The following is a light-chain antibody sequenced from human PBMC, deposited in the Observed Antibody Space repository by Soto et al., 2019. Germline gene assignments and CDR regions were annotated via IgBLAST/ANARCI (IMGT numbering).Light chain of an antibody. V-gene: IGKV3-20*01. J-gene: IGKJ5*01. Sequence: VLTLSPGTLSLSPKEIATLSCSASQRVISSSLAWYQQKPGQSPRLLISYASSRTTGIPDRFSGSGSGTDFTLTISKLEPEDFAVYYCQQYEKWPPSITFGQGTRLEI. CDR3: QQYEKWPPSIT. CDR1: QRVISSS. CDR2: YAS.